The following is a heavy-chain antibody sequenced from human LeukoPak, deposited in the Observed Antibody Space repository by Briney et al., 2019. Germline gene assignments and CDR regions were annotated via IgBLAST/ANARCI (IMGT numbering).Heavy chain of an antibody. CDR3: ARETIAAAGTLRFDP. D-gene: IGHD6-13*01. J-gene: IGHJ5*02. Sequence: GGSLRLPCAASGFTVSSNYMSWVRQAPGKGLEWVSVIYSGGSTYYADSVKGRFTISRDNSKNTLYLQMNSLRAEDTAVYYCARETIAAAGTLRFDPWGQGTLVTVSS. CDR1: GFTVSSNY. CDR2: IYSGGST. V-gene: IGHV3-66*01.